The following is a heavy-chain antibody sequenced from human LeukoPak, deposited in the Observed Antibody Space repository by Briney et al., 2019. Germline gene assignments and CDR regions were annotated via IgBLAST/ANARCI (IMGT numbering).Heavy chain of an antibody. CDR3: ARRYYGSGSYYNWFDP. J-gene: IGHJ5*02. CDR1: GYSFISYW. Sequence: GESLKISCKGSGYSFISYWIGLVRQLPGKGLEWMGIIYPGDSDTRDSPSFQGQVTISADKSISTAYLQWSSLKASDTAMYYCARRYYGSGSYYNWFDPWGQGTLVTVSS. CDR2: IYPGDSDT. D-gene: IGHD3-10*01. V-gene: IGHV5-51*01.